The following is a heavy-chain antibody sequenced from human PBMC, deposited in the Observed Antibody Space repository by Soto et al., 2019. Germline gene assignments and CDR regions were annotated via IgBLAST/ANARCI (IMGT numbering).Heavy chain of an antibody. V-gene: IGHV1-69*02. CDR3: ASSYGSGYRAFDY. CDR2: INPILSMS. CDR1: GATFTFYS. D-gene: IGHD3-10*01. J-gene: IGHJ4*02. Sequence: QVQLVQSGAEVKRPGSSVKVSCKASGATFTFYSINWVRQAPGLGLEWMGRINPILSMSNYAQRFQGRGTMTAEKSTSTAYMELSSLRSEDTAIYYCASSYGSGYRAFDYWGQGALVTVSS.